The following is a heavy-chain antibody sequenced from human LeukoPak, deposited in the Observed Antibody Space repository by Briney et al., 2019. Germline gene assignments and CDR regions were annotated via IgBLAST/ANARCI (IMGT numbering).Heavy chain of an antibody. CDR2: INQSGST. CDR1: SGSFSGYY. V-gene: IGHV4-34*01. D-gene: IGHD3-3*01. Sequence: PSETLSLTCAVYSGSFSGYYWNWIRQPPGKGLEWIGEINQSGSTKYNPSLESRVTISVDTSKNQFSLKLSSVTAADTAVYYCARDLTALLYYDFWSGYPDAAFDIWGQGTMVTVSS. CDR3: ARDLTALLYYDFWSGYPDAAFDI. J-gene: IGHJ3*02.